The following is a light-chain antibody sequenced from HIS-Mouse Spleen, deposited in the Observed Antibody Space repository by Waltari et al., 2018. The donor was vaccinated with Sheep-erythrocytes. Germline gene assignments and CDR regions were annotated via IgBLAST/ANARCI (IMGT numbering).Light chain of an antibody. J-gene: IGLJ3*02. CDR1: SSAVGSYTL. V-gene: IGLV2-23*01. CDR2: EGS. Sequence: QSALTQPASVSGSPGQSITISCTGTSSAVGSYTLFSWYQQHPGKAPKLMIYEGSKRPSGVSNRFSGSKSGNTASLTISGLQAEDEADYYCCSYAGSSTPWVFGGGTKLTVL. CDR3: CSYAGSSTPWV.